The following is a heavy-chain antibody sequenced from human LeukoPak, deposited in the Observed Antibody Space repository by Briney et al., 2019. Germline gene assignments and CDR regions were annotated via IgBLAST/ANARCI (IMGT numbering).Heavy chain of an antibody. D-gene: IGHD2-15*01. J-gene: IGHJ4*02. CDR2: ISAYNGNT. V-gene: IGHV1-18*01. CDR1: GYTFTSYG. CDR3: ATDPVGYCSGNGCYSVDY. Sequence: GASVKVSCTASGYTFTSYGISWVRQAPGQGLEWMGWISAYNGNTNYAQKLQGRLTMTEDTSTDTAYMELSSLRSDDTAVYYCATDPVGYCSGNGCYSVDYWGQGTLVTVSS.